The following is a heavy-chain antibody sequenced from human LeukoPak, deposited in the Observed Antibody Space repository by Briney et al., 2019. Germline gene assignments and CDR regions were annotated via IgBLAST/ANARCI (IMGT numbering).Heavy chain of an antibody. CDR2: INWNGGST. V-gene: IGHV3-20*04. CDR1: GFTFDDYG. CDR3: ARDGGYCSGGSCYSDAFDI. J-gene: IGHJ3*02. Sequence: SGGSLRLSXAASGFTFDDYGMSWVRQALGKGLEWVSGINWNGGSTSYADSVKGRFTISRDNAKNSLYLQMNSLRAEDTALYYCARDGGYCSGGSCYSDAFDIWGQGTMVTVSS. D-gene: IGHD2-15*01.